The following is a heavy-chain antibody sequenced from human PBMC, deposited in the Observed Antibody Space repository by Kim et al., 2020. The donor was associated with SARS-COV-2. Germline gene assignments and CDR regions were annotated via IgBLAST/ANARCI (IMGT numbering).Heavy chain of an antibody. Sequence: RVTISVDTSKNQFSLKLSSVTAADTAVYYCARGGRITIFGVVIIRTTFDYWGQGTLVTVSS. J-gene: IGHJ4*02. CDR3: ARGGRITIFGVVIIRTTFDY. D-gene: IGHD3-3*01. V-gene: IGHV4-34*01.